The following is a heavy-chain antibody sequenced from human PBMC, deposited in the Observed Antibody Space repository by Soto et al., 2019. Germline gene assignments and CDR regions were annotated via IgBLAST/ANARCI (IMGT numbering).Heavy chain of an antibody. CDR3: ARDKNGWEFRIDY. V-gene: IGHV3-11*05. CDR1: GFTFSDHY. J-gene: IGHJ4*02. Sequence: QVQLVESGGGLVKPGGSLRLSCAASGFTFSDHYMTWIRQAPGKGLEWVSYISSTGSYTNYADSVKGRFTISRDNAKNSLYLEMNSLRAEDTAVYYCARDKNGWEFRIDYWCQGTLVTVSS. D-gene: IGHD1-26*01. CDR2: ISSTGSYT.